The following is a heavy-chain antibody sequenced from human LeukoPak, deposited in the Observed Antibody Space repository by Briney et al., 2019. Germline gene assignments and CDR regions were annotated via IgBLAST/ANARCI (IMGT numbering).Heavy chain of an antibody. V-gene: IGHV3-48*04. D-gene: IGHD3-10*02. CDR1: GFPFSSYS. CDR2: ISSSGSTI. CDR3: AELGITMIGGV. J-gene: IGHJ6*04. Sequence: GRPLRLSCAASGFPFSSYSMNWVRQAPGKGLEWVSYISSSGSTIYYADSVKGRFTISRDNAKNSLYLQMNSLRAEDTAVYYCAELGITMIGGVWGKGTTVTISS.